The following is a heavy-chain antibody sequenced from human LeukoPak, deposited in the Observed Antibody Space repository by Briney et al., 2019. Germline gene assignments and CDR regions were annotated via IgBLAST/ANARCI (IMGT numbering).Heavy chain of an antibody. D-gene: IGHD6-13*01. CDR1: GFTFSSYE. J-gene: IGHJ3*02. V-gene: IGHV3-21*01. CDR2: ISSSSSYI. Sequence: GGSLRLSCAASGFTFSSYEMNWVRQAPGKGLEWVSSISSSSSYIYYADSVKGRFTISRDNAKNSLYLQMNSLRAEDTAVYYCARAIAAAGNDAFDIWGQGTMVTVSS. CDR3: ARAIAAAGNDAFDI.